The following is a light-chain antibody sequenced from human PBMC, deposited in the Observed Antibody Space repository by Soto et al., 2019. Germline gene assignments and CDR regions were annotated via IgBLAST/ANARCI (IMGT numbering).Light chain of an antibody. CDR2: DNS. Sequence: QSVLTQPPSVSAAPGQKVTISCSGSDSIIGNNSVSWYQQLPGTAPKFLIYDNSERPSGIPDRFSASKSGTSATLGITGLQTGDEADYYCGSWDSALSVVLFGGGPKLTVL. V-gene: IGLV1-51*01. CDR1: DSIIGNNS. CDR3: GSWDSALSVVL. J-gene: IGLJ2*01.